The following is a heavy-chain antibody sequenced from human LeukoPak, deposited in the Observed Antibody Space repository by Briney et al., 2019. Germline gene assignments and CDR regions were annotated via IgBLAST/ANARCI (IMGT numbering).Heavy chain of an antibody. CDR2: IYPGDSDT. CDR1: GYSFTSYW. Sequence: GESLKISCKGSGYSFTSYWIGWVRQMPGKGLEWVGIIYPGDSDTRYSPSFQGQVTISADKSISTAYLQWSSLKASDTAMYYCARHVYCSGGSCYSVFDYWGQGTLVTVSS. J-gene: IGHJ4*02. CDR3: ARHVYCSGGSCYSVFDY. V-gene: IGHV5-51*01. D-gene: IGHD2-15*01.